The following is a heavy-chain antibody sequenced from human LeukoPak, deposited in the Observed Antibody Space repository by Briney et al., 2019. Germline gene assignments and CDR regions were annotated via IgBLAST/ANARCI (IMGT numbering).Heavy chain of an antibody. J-gene: IGHJ4*02. CDR3: ARGPKPRGTYVWGSYRPYYFDY. V-gene: IGHV4-34*01. CDR2: INHSGST. CDR1: GGSFSGYY. D-gene: IGHD3-16*02. Sequence: PSETLSLTCAVYGGSFSGYYWSWIRQPPGKGLEWIGEINHSGSTNYNPSLKSRVTISVDTSKNQFSLKLSSVTAADTAVYYCARGPKPRGTYVWGSYRPYYFDYWGQGTLVTVSS.